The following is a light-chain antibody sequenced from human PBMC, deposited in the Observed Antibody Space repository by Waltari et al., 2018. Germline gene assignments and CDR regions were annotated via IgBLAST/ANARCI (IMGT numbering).Light chain of an antibody. V-gene: IGKV3-20*01. CDR2: DAS. J-gene: IGKJ1*01. CDR3: QKYGTLPAT. CDR1: QSVSRW. Sequence: EIVLTQSPGTLSLSPGERATLSCRASQSVSRWLAWYQQKPGQPPRLLIYDASSRANGIPDRFSGSGSGTDFSLTISRLEPEDSAVYYCQKYGTLPATFGQGTKVEVK.